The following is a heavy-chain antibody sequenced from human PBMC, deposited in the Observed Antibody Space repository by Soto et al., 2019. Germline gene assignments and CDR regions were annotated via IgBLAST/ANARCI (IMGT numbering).Heavy chain of an antibody. Sequence: ASVKVSCKASGYTFTGYYMHWVRQAPGQGLEWMGWINPNSGGTNYAQKFQGWVTMTRDTSISTAYMELSRLRSDDTAVYYCARAKATRGSKRELDYWGKGALVPVSS. V-gene: IGHV1-2*04. D-gene: IGHD6-25*01. CDR3: ARAKATRGSKRELDY. CDR1: GYTFTGYY. J-gene: IGHJ4*02. CDR2: INPNSGGT.